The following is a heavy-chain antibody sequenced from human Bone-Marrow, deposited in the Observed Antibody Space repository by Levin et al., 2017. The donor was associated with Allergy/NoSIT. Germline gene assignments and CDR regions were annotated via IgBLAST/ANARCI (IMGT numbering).Heavy chain of an antibody. J-gene: IGHJ4*02. CDR2: FADTGGT. Sequence: GGSLRLSCAGSGFGFSNYGMTWVRQAPGKGLEWVSGFADTGGTYYADSVKGRFTISRDNSKNTLYLEMNSLRAEDTAVYYCAKDIGRSNGWTKPAYDDYWGQGTLVTVSS. D-gene: IGHD6-19*01. V-gene: IGHV3-23*01. CDR1: GFGFSNYG. CDR3: AKDIGRSNGWTKPAYDDY.